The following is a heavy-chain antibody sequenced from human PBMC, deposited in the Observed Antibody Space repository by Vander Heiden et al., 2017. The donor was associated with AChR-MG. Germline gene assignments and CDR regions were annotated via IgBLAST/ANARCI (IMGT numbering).Heavy chain of an antibody. CDR1: GGSISSYY. CDR2: IYYSGRT. CDR3: ARGGAAWGRNWFDP. D-gene: IGHD3-16*01. J-gene: IGHJ5*02. V-gene: IGHV4-59*13. Sequence: QVQLQESGPGLVKPSETLSLTCTVSGGSISSYYWSWIRQPPGKGLEWIGYIYYSGRTNYNPSLKSRVTISVDTSKNQFSLKLRSVTAADTAVYYCARGGAAWGRNWFDPWGQGTLVTVSS.